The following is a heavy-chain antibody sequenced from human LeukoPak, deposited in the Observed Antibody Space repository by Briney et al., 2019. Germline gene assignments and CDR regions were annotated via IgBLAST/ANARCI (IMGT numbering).Heavy chain of an antibody. CDR2: ISYDGSNK. J-gene: IGHJ3*02. Sequence: GGSLRLSCAASGFTFSSYAMHWVRQAPGKGLEWVAVISYDGSNKYYADSVKGRFTISRDNSKNTLYLQMNSLRAEDTAVYYCARGPLDYSNYHPRGAFDIWGQGTMVTVSS. V-gene: IGHV3-30-3*01. D-gene: IGHD4-11*01. CDR1: GFTFSSYA. CDR3: ARGPLDYSNYHPRGAFDI.